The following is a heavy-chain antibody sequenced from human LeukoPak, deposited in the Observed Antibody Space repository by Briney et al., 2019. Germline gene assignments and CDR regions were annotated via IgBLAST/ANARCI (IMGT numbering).Heavy chain of an antibody. D-gene: IGHD6-13*01. CDR2: IKQDGSEK. CDR1: GFTFSTSW. Sequence: PGGSLRLSCEASGFTFSTSWMSWVRQAPGKGLEWVANIKQDGSEKYYVDSVKGRFTIPRDNAKNSLYLQMNSLRDEDTAVYYCARDLTEQQELDYWGRGTLVTVSS. J-gene: IGHJ4*02. CDR3: ARDLTEQQELDY. V-gene: IGHV3-7*01.